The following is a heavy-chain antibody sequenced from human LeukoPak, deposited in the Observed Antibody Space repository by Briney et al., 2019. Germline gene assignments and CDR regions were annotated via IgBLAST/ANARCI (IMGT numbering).Heavy chain of an antibody. V-gene: IGHV4-59*12. CDR3: ASRKRFTVTTRWFDT. CDR2: VQYSGST. Sequence: PSETLSLTCTVSGGSISSYYWSWIRQPPGKGLEWIGYVQYSGSTNYNPSLKSRVTISVDTSKNQFSLKLSSVTAADTAVYYCASRKRFTVTTRWFDTGGQGPLVTVSP. CDR1: GGSISSYY. D-gene: IGHD4-17*01. J-gene: IGHJ5*02.